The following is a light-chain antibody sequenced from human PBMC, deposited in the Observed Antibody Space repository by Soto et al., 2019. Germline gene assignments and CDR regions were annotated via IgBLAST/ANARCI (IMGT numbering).Light chain of an antibody. Sequence: EIVLTQSPGTLSLSPGERATLSCRASQSLSGNYLAWYQQKPGQAPRLLIFGVSSRATGIPDGFSGSGSGTDFTFTINSLEPEDFAVYYCHHYGSSPYTFGLGTKLEIK. CDR2: GVS. V-gene: IGKV3-20*01. J-gene: IGKJ2*01. CDR1: QSLSGNY. CDR3: HHYGSSPYT.